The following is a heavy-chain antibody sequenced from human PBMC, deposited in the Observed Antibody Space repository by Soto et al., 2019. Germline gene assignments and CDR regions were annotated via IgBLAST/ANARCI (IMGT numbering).Heavy chain of an antibody. Sequence: QVQLVESGGGVVQPGGSLRLSCAASGFIFRNYATHWVRHAPGKGLECLAVIAYHGSNQFYRDSVKGRFTISRDNSKNTLYLHINSLRSDDAGVYYWARGDREDILVVVGARPGEYGVDIWGQGTTVTVSS. V-gene: IGHV3-30-3*01. CDR3: ARGDREDILVVVGARPGEYGVDI. J-gene: IGHJ6*02. D-gene: IGHD2-15*01. CDR2: IAYHGSNQ. CDR1: GFIFRNYA.